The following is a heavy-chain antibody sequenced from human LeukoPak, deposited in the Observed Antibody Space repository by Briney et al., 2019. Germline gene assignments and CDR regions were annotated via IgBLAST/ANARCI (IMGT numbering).Heavy chain of an antibody. V-gene: IGHV1-18*01. Sequence: GASVKVSCKASGYTFTSYGISWVRQAPGQGLEWMGRISAYNGNTNYAQKLQGRVTMTTDTSTSTAYMELRSLRSDDTAVYYCAREYYYDSSGYPLRAFDIWGQGTMVTVSS. CDR1: GYTFTSYG. J-gene: IGHJ3*02. CDR2: ISAYNGNT. D-gene: IGHD3-22*01. CDR3: AREYYYDSSGYPLRAFDI.